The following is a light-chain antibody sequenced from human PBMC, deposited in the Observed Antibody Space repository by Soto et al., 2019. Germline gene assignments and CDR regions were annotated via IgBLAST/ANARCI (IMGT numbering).Light chain of an antibody. V-gene: IGKV1-5*01. CDR3: QQYNTFSLT. J-gene: IGKJ4*01. CDR2: DAS. CDR1: QSITAR. Sequence: DIRLTQSPSRLFASVSYRCTITCRASQSITARLAWYQQKPGKAPKLLIYDASILERGVPSRFSGSGSGTEFTLTISTLQPDDFATYYCQQYNTFSLTFGGGTKVDIK.